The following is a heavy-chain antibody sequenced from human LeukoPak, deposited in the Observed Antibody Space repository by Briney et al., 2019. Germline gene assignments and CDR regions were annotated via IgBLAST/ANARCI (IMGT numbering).Heavy chain of an antibody. CDR3: AKAMGATLFDY. CDR2: IYSGGST. D-gene: IGHD1-26*01. J-gene: IGHJ4*02. V-gene: IGHV3-53*01. Sequence: GGSLRLSCAASGFTVSSNYMSWVRQAPGKGLEWVSIIYSGGSTFYADSVKGRFTISRDNSKNTLYLQMNSLRAGDTAVYYCAKAMGATLFDYWGQGTLVTVSS. CDR1: GFTVSSNY.